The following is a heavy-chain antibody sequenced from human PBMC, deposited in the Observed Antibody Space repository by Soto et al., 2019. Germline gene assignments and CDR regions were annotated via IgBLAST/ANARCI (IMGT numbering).Heavy chain of an antibody. V-gene: IGHV3-23*01. D-gene: IGHD6-13*01. CDR1: GFSFSNFA. CDR3: AKDYASTWYWYFDP. CDR2: ISGSGDKT. J-gene: IGHJ5*02. Sequence: GGSLRLSCAASGFSFSNFAMSWVRQAPGTGLEWASSISGSGDKTYYLDSVKGRFTISRDNSKNTLYLHMNSLGAEDTAVYFCAKDYASTWYWYFDPWGQGTLVTVS.